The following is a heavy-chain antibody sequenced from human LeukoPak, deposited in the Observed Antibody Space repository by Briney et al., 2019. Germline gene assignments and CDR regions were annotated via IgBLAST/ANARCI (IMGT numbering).Heavy chain of an antibody. V-gene: IGHV4-59*08. CDR1: GGSISSYY. J-gene: IGHJ3*02. D-gene: IGHD6-6*01. CDR3: ARIAKTKQLQAPGGAFDI. CDR2: IYYSGST. Sequence: SETLSLACTVSGGSISSYYWSWIRQPPGKGLEWIGYIYYSGSTNYNPSLKSRVTISVDTSKNQSSLKLSSVTAADTAVYYCARIAKTKQLQAPGGAFDIWGQGTMVTVSS.